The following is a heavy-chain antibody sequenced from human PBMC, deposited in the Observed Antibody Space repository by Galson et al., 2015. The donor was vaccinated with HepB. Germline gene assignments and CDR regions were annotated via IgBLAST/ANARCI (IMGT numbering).Heavy chain of an antibody. Sequence: SLRLSCAASGFTFSDYYMSWIRQAPGKGLEWVSYISSSGSTIYYADSVKGRFTISRDNAKNSLYLQMNSLRAEDTAVYYCARDSYDYVWGSYRYFDYWGQGTLVTVSS. V-gene: IGHV3-11*01. D-gene: IGHD3-16*02. CDR3: ARDSYDYVWGSYRYFDY. CDR1: GFTFSDYY. CDR2: ISSSGSTI. J-gene: IGHJ4*02.